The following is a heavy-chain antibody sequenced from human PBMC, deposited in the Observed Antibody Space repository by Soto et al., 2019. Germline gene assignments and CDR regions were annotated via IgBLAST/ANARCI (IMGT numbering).Heavy chain of an antibody. V-gene: IGHV1-58*01. CDR2: IVVGSGNT. CDR3: ATHREGATYYFDY. CDR1: TFTFTSSA. D-gene: IGHD1-26*01. J-gene: IGHJ4*02. Sequence: QMQLVQSGPEVKKPGTSVKVSCKASTFTFTSSAVQWVRQARGQRLEWIGWIVVGSGNTKYAQNFQERVTMTRDMSSGTAYLELSSVRFEDTAVYYCATHREGATYYFDYWGQGTLLTVSS.